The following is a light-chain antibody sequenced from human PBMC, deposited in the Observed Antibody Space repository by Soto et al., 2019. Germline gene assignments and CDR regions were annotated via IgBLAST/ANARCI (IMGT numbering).Light chain of an antibody. CDR1: QSVSNY. CDR2: GAS. CDR3: QHYGTTAFT. V-gene: IGKV3-20*01. Sequence: EIVLTQSPGTLSLSPGERATLSCRASQSVSNYLVWYRQRPGQAPRLLIHGASIRAAGIPDRFSGSGSGTDFTLTISRLEPEDFAVYYCQHYGTTAFTFGPGTKVDIK. J-gene: IGKJ3*01.